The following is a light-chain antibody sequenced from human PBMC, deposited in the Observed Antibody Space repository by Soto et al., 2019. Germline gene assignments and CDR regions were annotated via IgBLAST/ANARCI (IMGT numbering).Light chain of an antibody. J-gene: IGKJ2*01. CDR1: QVINNY. Sequence: DIQLTQSPSFLSASVGDRVTITCRASQVINNYLAWYQQKPGRAPKLLIYAASTLPIGVPSRFSGSVAGTEFALTINSLQPEDFETYYCQHFSDSRLYIFGQGTRLDTK. CDR2: AAS. CDR3: QHFSDSRLYI. V-gene: IGKV1-9*01.